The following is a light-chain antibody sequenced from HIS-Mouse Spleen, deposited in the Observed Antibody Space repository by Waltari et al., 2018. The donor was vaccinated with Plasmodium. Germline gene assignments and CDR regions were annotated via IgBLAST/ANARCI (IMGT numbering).Light chain of an antibody. CDR3: CSYAGSYTLV. Sequence: QSALTQPRSVSGSPGQSVTISCTGTSSADGGYNYVSWYQQHPGKAPKRMIYDFSKRPVGGPVVLSVAKSGKTASRTISGRQAEDEADYYCCSYAGSYTLVFGGGTKLTVL. J-gene: IGLJ2*01. CDR1: SSADGGYNY. CDR2: DFS. V-gene: IGLV2-11*01.